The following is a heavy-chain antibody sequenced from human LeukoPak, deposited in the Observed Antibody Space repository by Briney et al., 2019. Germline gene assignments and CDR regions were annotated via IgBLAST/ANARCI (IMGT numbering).Heavy chain of an antibody. V-gene: IGHV3-23*01. D-gene: IGHD1-1*01. CDR1: GFTFSSFA. Sequence: GGSLRLSCAASGFTFSSFAMTWVRQAPGKGLEWVSTIRSNGATAYNADSVKGRFTISRDNSKNTVYLQMNSLRVEDTAIYYCSRGQEFDDGVFDSWGQGTLVTVSS. CDR3: SRGQEFDDGVFDS. J-gene: IGHJ4*02. CDR2: IRSNGATA.